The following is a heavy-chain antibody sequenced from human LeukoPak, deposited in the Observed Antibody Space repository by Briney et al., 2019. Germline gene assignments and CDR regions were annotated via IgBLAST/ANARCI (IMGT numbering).Heavy chain of an antibody. V-gene: IGHV3-7*01. CDR1: GFTFTTYW. J-gene: IGHJ5*02. CDR2: IKQDGSEK. Sequence: GRSLRLSCGASGFTFTTYWMSWVRQAPGRGLEWVANIKQDGSEKDYVDSVKGRFTISRDNAKNSLYLQMTNLRAEDTAMYYCAKLGGTARFDPWGQGTLVTVSS. CDR3: AKLGGTARFDP. D-gene: IGHD1-7*01.